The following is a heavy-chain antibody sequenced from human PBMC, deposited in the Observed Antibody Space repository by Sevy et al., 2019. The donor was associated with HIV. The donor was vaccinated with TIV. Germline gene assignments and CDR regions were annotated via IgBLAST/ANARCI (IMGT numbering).Heavy chain of an antibody. Sequence: GGSLRLSCAASGFTFSDYWMSWDRQAPEKGLEWVANIKQDGSKKYYVDSVKGQFIMSRDNAKNSLYLEMNSLRAEDTAVYYCARLKLHYDPYYFDLWGQGTLVIVSS. CDR2: IKQDGSKK. D-gene: IGHD3-16*01. J-gene: IGHJ4*02. CDR3: ARLKLHYDPYYFDL. CDR1: GFTFSDYW. V-gene: IGHV3-7*01.